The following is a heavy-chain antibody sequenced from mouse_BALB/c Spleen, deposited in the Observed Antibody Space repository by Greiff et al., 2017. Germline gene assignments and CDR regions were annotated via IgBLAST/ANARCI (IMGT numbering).Heavy chain of an antibody. Sequence: EVKLMESGGGLVKPGGSLKLSCAASGFTFSSYAMSWVRQTPEKRLEWVASISSGGSTYYPDSVKGRFTISRDNARNILYLQMSSLRSEDTAMYYCARGTVTTVVAYYFDYWGQGTTLTVSS. V-gene: IGHV5-6-5*01. CDR1: GFTFSSYA. J-gene: IGHJ2*01. D-gene: IGHD1-1*01. CDR2: ISSGGST. CDR3: ARGTVTTVVAYYFDY.